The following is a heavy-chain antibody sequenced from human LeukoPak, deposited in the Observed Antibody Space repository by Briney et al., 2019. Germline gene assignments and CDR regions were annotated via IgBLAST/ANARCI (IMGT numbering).Heavy chain of an antibody. Sequence: PGGSLRLSCAASGFTFSDYYMSWIRQAPGKGLEWVSYISSSGSTIYYADSVKGRFTISRDNAKNSLYLQINSLRAEDTAVYYCARVPHHYGDHGAFDIWGQGTMVTVSS. J-gene: IGHJ3*02. CDR3: ARVPHHYGDHGAFDI. D-gene: IGHD4-17*01. CDR1: GFTFSDYY. V-gene: IGHV3-11*04. CDR2: ISSSGSTI.